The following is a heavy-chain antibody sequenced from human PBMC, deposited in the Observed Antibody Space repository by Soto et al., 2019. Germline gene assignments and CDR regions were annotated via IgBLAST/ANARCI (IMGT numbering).Heavy chain of an antibody. CDR3: ARVRRDDYVWGSYRSYGYFDY. Sequence: ASVKVSCKASGYTFTSYGISWVRQAPGQGLEWMGWISAYNGNTNYAQKLQGRVTMTTDTSTSTAYMELRSLRSDDTAVYYCARVRRDDYVWGSYRSYGYFDYWGRGTLVTVSS. V-gene: IGHV1-18*01. CDR2: ISAYNGNT. J-gene: IGHJ4*02. D-gene: IGHD3-16*02. CDR1: GYTFTSYG.